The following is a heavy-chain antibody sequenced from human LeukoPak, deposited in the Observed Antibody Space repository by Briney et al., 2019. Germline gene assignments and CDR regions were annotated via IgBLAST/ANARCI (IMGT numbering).Heavy chain of an antibody. CDR3: TTATELIVATIPDN. V-gene: IGHV3-15*01. D-gene: IGHD5-12*01. CDR1: GFTFSDVW. CDR2: IKTKTDGATT. Sequence: GGSLTLSCAASGFTFSDVWMTWVRQAPGRGLEWVGRIKTKTDGATTDYAAPVKGRFTSLRDDSANMLYLQMTSLRTEDTALYYCTTATELIVATIPDNWGQGTLVSFSS. J-gene: IGHJ4*02.